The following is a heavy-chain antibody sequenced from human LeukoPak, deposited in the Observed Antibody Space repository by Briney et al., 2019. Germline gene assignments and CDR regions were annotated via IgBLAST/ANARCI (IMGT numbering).Heavy chain of an antibody. J-gene: IGHJ4*02. CDR3: ASTFADYCGGDCYPYYFDY. Sequence: SVKVSCKASGGTFSSYAISWVRQAPGQGLEWMGGISPIFGTANYAQKFQGRVTITTDESTSTAYMELSSLRSEDTAVYYCASTFADYCGGDCYPYYFDYWGQGTLVTVSS. V-gene: IGHV1-69*05. CDR1: GGTFSSYA. D-gene: IGHD2-21*02. CDR2: ISPIFGTA.